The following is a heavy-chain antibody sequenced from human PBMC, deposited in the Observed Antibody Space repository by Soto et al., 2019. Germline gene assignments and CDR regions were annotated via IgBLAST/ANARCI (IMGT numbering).Heavy chain of an antibody. V-gene: IGHV1-69*13. J-gene: IGHJ6*02. CDR2: IIPIFCTA. CDR1: GGTFHSYA. D-gene: IGHD2-15*01. CDR3: ARRRDCSGGSCYFVSYSYYGMDV. Sequence: GASVQVSCKASGGTFHSYAISWVRQAPGQGLEWMGGIIPIFCTANYAQKFQGRVKITADESTSTAYMELSSLRSDDTAVYYCARRRDCSGGSCYFVSYSYYGMDVWGQGTTVTVSS.